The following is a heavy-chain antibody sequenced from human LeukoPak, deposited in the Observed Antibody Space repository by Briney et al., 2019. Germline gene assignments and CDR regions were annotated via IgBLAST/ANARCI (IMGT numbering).Heavy chain of an antibody. CDR1: GFNFGDYT. V-gene: IGHV3-48*01. Sequence: GGSLRLSCAASGFNFGDYTMNWVRQAPGKGLEWLSNISSSSVSIFYADSVKGRFTIAGDNVRNSLFLQMSSLTVEDTAVYFCAREADHAFDIWGQGTMVTVSS. CDR3: AREADHAFDI. CDR2: ISSSSVSI. J-gene: IGHJ3*02.